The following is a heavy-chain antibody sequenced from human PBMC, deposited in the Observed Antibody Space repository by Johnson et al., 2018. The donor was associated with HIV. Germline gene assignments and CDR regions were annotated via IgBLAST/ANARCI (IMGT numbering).Heavy chain of an antibody. Sequence: QVQLVESGGGVVQPGGSLRLSCAASGFPFSNYGMHWVRQAPGKGLEWVAFIRFDGSNKYYADSVKGRFTISRDNSKNTLYLQMNSLRAEDTAVYYCAREGRHYYDIPKNAFDIWGQGTMVTVSS. CDR2: IRFDGSNK. CDR3: AREGRHYYDIPKNAFDI. J-gene: IGHJ3*02. V-gene: IGHV3-30*02. D-gene: IGHD3-22*01. CDR1: GFPFSNYG.